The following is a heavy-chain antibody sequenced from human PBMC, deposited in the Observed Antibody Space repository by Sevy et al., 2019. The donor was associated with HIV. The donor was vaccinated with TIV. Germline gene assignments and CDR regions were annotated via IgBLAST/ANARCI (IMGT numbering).Heavy chain of an antibody. V-gene: IGHV3-23*01. J-gene: IGHJ4*02. CDR3: AKSYWVVVITPFDY. D-gene: IGHD3-22*01. CDR1: GFTFSSYA. Sequence: GGSLRLSCAASGFTFSSYAMSWVRQAPGKRLEWVSAISGSGGSTYYADSVKGRFTISRDNSKNTLYLQMNSLRAEDTAVYYCAKSYWVVVITPFDYWGQGTLVTVSS. CDR2: ISGSGGST.